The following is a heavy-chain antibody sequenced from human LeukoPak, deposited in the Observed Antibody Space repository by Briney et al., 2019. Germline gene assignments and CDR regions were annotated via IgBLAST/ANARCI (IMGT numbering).Heavy chain of an antibody. J-gene: IGHJ4*02. Sequence: GGSLRLSCAASGFTFSSYAMSWVRQAPGKGLEWVSAISGSGGSTYYADSVKGRFTISRDNSKNTLYLQMNSLRAEDTAVYYCAILWQASYYYDSSGYDPIRYWGQGTLVTVSS. CDR3: AILWQASYYYDSSGYDPIRY. CDR2: ISGSGGST. D-gene: IGHD3-22*01. CDR1: GFTFSSYA. V-gene: IGHV3-23*01.